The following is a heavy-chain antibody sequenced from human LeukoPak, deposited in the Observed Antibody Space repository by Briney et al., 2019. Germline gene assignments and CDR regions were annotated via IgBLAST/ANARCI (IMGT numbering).Heavy chain of an antibody. D-gene: IGHD3-22*01. CDR3: ARDSGYYSVDAFDI. V-gene: IGHV1-69*04. CDR2: IIPILGIA. CDR1: GYTFTGYY. Sequence: GASVKVSCKASGYTFTGYYMHWVRQAPGQGLEWMGRIIPILGIANYAQKFQGRVTITADKSTSTAYMELSSLRSEDTAVYYCARDSGYYSVDAFDIWGQGTMVTVSS. J-gene: IGHJ3*02.